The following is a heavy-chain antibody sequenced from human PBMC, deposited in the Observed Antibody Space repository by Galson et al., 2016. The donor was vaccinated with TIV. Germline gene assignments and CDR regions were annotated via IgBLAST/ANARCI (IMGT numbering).Heavy chain of an antibody. CDR3: ARDGHDFWSGGANTLDY. Sequence: SLRLSCAASGFTFSSYTMHWVRQAPGQGLEWVSIISYDESNKYYADFVRGRFTISRDNSKNTLYLQMNSLRPEDTAVYYCARDGHDFWSGGANTLDYWGQGTLVTVSS. J-gene: IGHJ4*02. CDR2: ISYDESNK. D-gene: IGHD3-3*01. CDR1: GFTFSSYT. V-gene: IGHV3-30*04.